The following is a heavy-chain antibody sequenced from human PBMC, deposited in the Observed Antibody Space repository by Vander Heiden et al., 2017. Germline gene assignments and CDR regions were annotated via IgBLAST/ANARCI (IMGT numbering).Heavy chain of an antibody. V-gene: IGHV3-21*01. CDR2: ISSSSSYI. CDR1: GFTFSSYS. CDR3: ARANKYYYDSSGYYGQDAFDI. Sequence: EVQMVESGGGLVKPGGYLRLSCAASGFTFSSYSMNWVRQAPGKGLEWVSSISSSSSYIYYADSVKGRFTISRDNAKNSLYLQMNSLRAEDTAVYYCARANKYYYDSSGYYGQDAFDIWGQGTMVTVSS. J-gene: IGHJ3*02. D-gene: IGHD3-22*01.